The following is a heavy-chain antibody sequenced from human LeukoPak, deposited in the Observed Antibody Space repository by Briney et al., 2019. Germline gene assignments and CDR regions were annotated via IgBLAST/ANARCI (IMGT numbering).Heavy chain of an antibody. CDR3: TRYKRGYSYGYFDY. CDR1: GFIFRSYA. D-gene: IGHD5-18*01. V-gene: IGHV3-49*04. Sequence: PGGSLRLSCAASGFIFRSYAMSWVRQAPGKGLEWVGFIRSKAYGGTTEYAASVKGRFTISRDDSKSIAYLQMNSLKTEDTAVYYCTRYKRGYSYGYFDYWGQGTLVTVSS. J-gene: IGHJ4*02. CDR2: IRSKAYGGTT.